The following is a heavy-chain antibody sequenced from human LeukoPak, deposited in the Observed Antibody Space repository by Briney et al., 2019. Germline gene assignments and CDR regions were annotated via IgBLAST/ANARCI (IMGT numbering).Heavy chain of an antibody. CDR1: GFTFGSDG. CDR3: ASTLKRDC. CDR2: IRFDGTNK. D-gene: IGHD4/OR15-4a*01. J-gene: IGHJ4*02. V-gene: IGHV3-30*02. Sequence: GGSLRLSCAAFGFTFGSDGMDWVRQGPGKRLEWVAFIRFDGTNKYSADPVKGRFTLSRENARNSLYLQMNSLRAEDTAVVYCASTLKRDCWGQGSLVT.